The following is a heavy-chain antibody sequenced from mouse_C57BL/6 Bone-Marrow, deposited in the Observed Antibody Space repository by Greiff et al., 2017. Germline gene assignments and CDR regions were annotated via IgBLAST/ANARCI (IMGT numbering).Heavy chain of an antibody. CDR1: GYTFTSYW. Sequence: QVQLQQPGAELVKPGASVKLSCKASGYTFTSYWMQWVKQRPGQGLEWIGEIDPSDGYTNYNQKFKGKATLTVDTSSSTAYLQLSSLTSEDSAVYYCAKGGGSSCCDYWGQGTTVTVSA. CDR3: AKGGGSSCCDY. V-gene: IGHV1-50*01. CDR2: IDPSDGYT. J-gene: IGHJ2*01.